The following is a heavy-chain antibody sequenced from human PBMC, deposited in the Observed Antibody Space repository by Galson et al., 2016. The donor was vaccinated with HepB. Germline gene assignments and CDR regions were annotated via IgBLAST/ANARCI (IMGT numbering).Heavy chain of an antibody. CDR3: ARSSGNPSHFDL. CDR1: GASVNSSNW. CDR2: IYHTGTS. V-gene: IGHV4-4*02. D-gene: IGHD3-10*01. J-gene: IGHJ4*02. Sequence: ETLSLTCAVSGASVNSSNWWTWVRQAPGTGLEWIGEIYHTGTSNNNPSLLSRFTMSIDNSRNHFSLNLNSVTAADTAVYYCARSSGNPSHFDLWGQGTLVTVSS.